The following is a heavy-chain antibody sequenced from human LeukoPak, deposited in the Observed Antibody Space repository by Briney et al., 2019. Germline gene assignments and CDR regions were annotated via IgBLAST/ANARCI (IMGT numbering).Heavy chain of an antibody. CDR3: AKFRVAVAGTDY. V-gene: IGHV3-30*18. CDR1: GFTVSSFG. J-gene: IGHJ4*02. CDR2: LSYDGSNK. D-gene: IGHD6-19*01. Sequence: GGSLRLSCAASGFTVSSFGMHWVRQGPGKGLEGVSVLSYDGSNKYYADSVKGRFTISRDNSKNTLYLQMNSLRAEDTAVSYCAKFRVAVAGTDYWGQGTLVTVSS.